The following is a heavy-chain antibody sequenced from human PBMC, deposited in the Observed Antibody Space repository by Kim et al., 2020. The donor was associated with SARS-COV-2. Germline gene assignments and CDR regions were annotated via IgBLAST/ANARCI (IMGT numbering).Heavy chain of an antibody. J-gene: IGHJ4*02. CDR2: ISSTSSLM. CDR1: EFIFSSYS. Sequence: GGSLRLSCAASEFIFSSYSMNWVRQAPGKGMEWVSSISSTSSLMYYADSMKGRFTISRDNAKNSLYLQMNNLRAEDTAVYYCVRGGSGATINDLFDYWGQGTLVTVSS. V-gene: IGHV3-21*01. CDR3: VRGGSGATINDLFDY. D-gene: IGHD5-12*01.